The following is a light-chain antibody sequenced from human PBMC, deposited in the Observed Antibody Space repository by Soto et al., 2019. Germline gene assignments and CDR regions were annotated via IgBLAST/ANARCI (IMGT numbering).Light chain of an antibody. Sequence: EIVLTQSPCTLSLSPGERATLSCRASQSISSSYLAWYQQRPGQAPRLLIFGASYRATGIPDRFSGSGSGRDFSLTISRLEPEDFAVYYCQQYSSSPPEFTFGPGTRVDSK. V-gene: IGKV3-20*01. CDR1: QSISSSY. CDR3: QQYSSSPPEFT. J-gene: IGKJ3*01. CDR2: GAS.